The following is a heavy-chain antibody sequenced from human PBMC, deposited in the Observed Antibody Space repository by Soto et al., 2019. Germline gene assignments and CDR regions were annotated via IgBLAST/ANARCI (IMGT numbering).Heavy chain of an antibody. CDR1: GGSLGNWL. J-gene: IGHJ5*02. CDR2: IHSSGTT. D-gene: IGHD1-7*01. Sequence: PSETLSLTCSVSGGSLGNWLWSWIRQPAGKGPEWIGRIHSSGTTIFNPSLDRRVTLSVDASKNQFSLRLTSMTAAGTAVYYCAKDHGWNYKHCHDPWGDGILDPVSS. CDR3: AKDHGWNYKHCHDP. V-gene: IGHV4-4*07.